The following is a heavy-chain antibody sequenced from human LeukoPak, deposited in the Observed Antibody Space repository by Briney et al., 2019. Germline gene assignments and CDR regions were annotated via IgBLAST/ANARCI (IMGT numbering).Heavy chain of an antibody. CDR3: ARGWVGATDFDY. Sequence: NPSETLSLTCTVSGGSISSYYWSWIRQPPGKGLEWIGYIYYSGSTNYNPSLKSRVTISVDTSKNQFSLKLSSVTAADTAVYYCARGWVGATDFDYWGQGTLVTVSS. CDR2: IYYSGST. J-gene: IGHJ4*02. CDR1: GGSISSYY. D-gene: IGHD1-26*01. V-gene: IGHV4-59*01.